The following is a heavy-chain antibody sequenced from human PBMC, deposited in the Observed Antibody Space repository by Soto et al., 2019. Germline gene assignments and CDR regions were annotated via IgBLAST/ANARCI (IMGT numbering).Heavy chain of an antibody. J-gene: IGHJ4*01. D-gene: IGHD3-3*01. V-gene: IGHV1-69*08. CDR3: ARDGVSHLEY. CDR1: GGTFSSYT. CDR2: IIPILGIA. Sequence: QVQLVQSGAEVKKPGSSVKVSCKASGGTFSSYTISWVRQAPGQGLEWMGRIIPILGIANYAQRFQGRVTITPDKSTSTAYMELSSLRAEDTAVYYCARDGVSHLEYWGQGTLVHVSS.